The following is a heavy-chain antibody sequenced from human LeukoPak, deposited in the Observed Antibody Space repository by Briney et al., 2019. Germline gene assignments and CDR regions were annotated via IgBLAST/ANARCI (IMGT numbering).Heavy chain of an antibody. J-gene: IGHJ4*02. CDR1: GFTFSNYA. Sequence: GGSLRLSCAASGFTFSNYAIHWVRQAPGKGLEWVALISSGGSDKFYADSVKGRFTVSRDNSKNTLYPQMNSLRVEDTAVYYCARDCCGEWYFFDSWGQGTLITVSS. V-gene: IGHV3-30-3*01. D-gene: IGHD3-10*01. CDR3: ARDCCGEWYFFDS. CDR2: ISSGGSDK.